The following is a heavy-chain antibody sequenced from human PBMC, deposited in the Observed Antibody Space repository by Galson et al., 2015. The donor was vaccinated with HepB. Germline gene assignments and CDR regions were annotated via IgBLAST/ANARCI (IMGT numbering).Heavy chain of an antibody. CDR1: GGTFSSYA. CDR2: IIPIFGTA. D-gene: IGHD1-26*01. J-gene: IGHJ4*02. Sequence: SVKVSCKASGGTFSSYAISWVRQAPGQGLEWMGGIIPIFGTANYAQKFQGRVTITADESTSTAYMELSSLRSEDPAVYYCAREKAGIVGATVPGGGDYWGQGTLVTVSS. CDR3: AREKAGIVGATVPGGGDY. V-gene: IGHV1-69*13.